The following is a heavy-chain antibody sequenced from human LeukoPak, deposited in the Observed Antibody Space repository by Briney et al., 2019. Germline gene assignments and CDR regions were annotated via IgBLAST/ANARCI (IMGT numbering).Heavy chain of an antibody. J-gene: IGHJ6*03. V-gene: IGHV1-8*03. D-gene: IGHD3-22*01. CDR1: GYTFTSYD. CDR2: MNPDSGNT. Sequence: ASVKVSCKASGYTFTSYDINWVRQATGQGLEWMGWMNPDSGNTGYAQKFQGRVTITRNTSISTAYMELSSLRSEDTAVYYCARVYYYDSSGYYGNYYYYYYMDVWGKGTTVTVSS. CDR3: ARVYYYDSSGYYGNYYYYYYMDV.